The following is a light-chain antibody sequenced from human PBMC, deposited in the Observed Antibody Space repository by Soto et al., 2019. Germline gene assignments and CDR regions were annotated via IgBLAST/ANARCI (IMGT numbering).Light chain of an antibody. CDR1: QSVSSNY. CDR2: GAS. CDR3: QQYSNSPPEFT. V-gene: IGKV3-20*01. J-gene: IGKJ3*01. Sequence: EIVLTQSPGTLSVSPGERVTLSCRASQSVSSNYLAWYQQRPGQAPRLLIFGASYRATGIPARFSGSGSATAYSLTISRLEPEDFEVYYCQQYSNSPPEFTFGPGTKVDSK.